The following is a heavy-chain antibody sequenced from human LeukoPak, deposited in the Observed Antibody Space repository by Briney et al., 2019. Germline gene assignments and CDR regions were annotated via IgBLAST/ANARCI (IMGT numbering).Heavy chain of an antibody. CDR2: ISGSDGST. CDR3: AKDGLEKWLRFLFDY. CDR1: GFTFSSYA. V-gene: IGHV3-23*01. J-gene: IGHJ4*02. Sequence: GGSLRLSCAASGFTFSSYAMSWVRQAPGKGLEWVSGISGSDGSTYYADSVKGRFTISRDNSKNTLYLQMNSLRAEDTAVYYCAKDGLEKWLRFLFDYWGQGTLVTVSS. D-gene: IGHD5-12*01.